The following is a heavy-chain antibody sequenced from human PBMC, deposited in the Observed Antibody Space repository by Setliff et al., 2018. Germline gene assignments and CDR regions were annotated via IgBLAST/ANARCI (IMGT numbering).Heavy chain of an antibody. V-gene: IGHV1-18*01. Sequence: ASVKVSCKTSGYNFITTGISWVRQAPGQGPEWMGCISPYNGNTNYAQKFQDRVTISRDNSKNTLYLQMNSLRPEDTAVYYCAREADVRFINYNFWSGSLGYWGQGTLVTVSS. D-gene: IGHD3-3*01. CDR3: AREADVRFINYNFWSGSLGY. CDR2: ISPYNGNT. J-gene: IGHJ4*02. CDR1: GYNFITTG.